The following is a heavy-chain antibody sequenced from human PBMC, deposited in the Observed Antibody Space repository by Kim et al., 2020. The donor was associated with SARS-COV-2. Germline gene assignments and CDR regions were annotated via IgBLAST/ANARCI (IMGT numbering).Heavy chain of an antibody. CDR3: ARKTPKSEIGFDY. V-gene: IGHV3-53*01. CDR2: IYSGGST. CDR1: GFTVSSNY. Sequence: GGSLRLSCAASGFTVSSNYMSWVRQAPGKGLEWVSVIYSGGSTYYADSVKGRFTISRDNSKNTLYLQMNSLRAEDTAVYYCARKTPKSEIGFDYWGQGTLVTVSS. J-gene: IGHJ4*02.